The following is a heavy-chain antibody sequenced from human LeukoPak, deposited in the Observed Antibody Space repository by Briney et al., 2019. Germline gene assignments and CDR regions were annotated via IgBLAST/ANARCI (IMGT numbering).Heavy chain of an antibody. CDR3: ARDPPGMATIGDDY. Sequence: ASVKVSCKASRYTFISYEINWVRQATGQGLEWMGWMNPNSGNTGYAQKFQGRVTMTRDTSTSTVYMELSSLRSEDTAVYYCARDPPGMATIGDDYWGQGTLVTVSS. CDR1: RYTFISYE. J-gene: IGHJ4*02. V-gene: IGHV1-8*01. D-gene: IGHD5-24*01. CDR2: MNPNSGNT.